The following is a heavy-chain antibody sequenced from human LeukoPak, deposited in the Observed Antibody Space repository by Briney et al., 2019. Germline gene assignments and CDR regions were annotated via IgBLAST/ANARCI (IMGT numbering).Heavy chain of an antibody. CDR1: GGTFSSYA. D-gene: IGHD6-13*01. Sequence: SVKVSCKASGGTFSSYAISWVRQAPGQGLEWMGGIIPIFGTANYAQKFQSRVTITTDESTSTAYMELSSLRSEDTAVYYCARGIAAAGTHNWFDPWGQGTLVTVSS. J-gene: IGHJ5*02. CDR2: IIPIFGTA. CDR3: ARGIAAAGTHNWFDP. V-gene: IGHV1-69*05.